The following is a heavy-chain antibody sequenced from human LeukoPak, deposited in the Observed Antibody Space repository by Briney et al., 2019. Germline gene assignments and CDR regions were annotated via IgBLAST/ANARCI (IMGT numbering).Heavy chain of an antibody. D-gene: IGHD3-9*01. CDR1: GGSFSGYY. CDR3: ARMLRYFDWFNYFDY. J-gene: IGHJ4*02. CDR2: INHSGST. Sequence: SETLSLTCAVYGGSFSGYYWSWIRQPPGKGLEWIGEINHSGSTNYNPSLKSRVTISVDTSKNQFSLKLSSVTAADTAVYYCARMLRYFDWFNYFDYWGQGTLVTVSS. V-gene: IGHV4-34*01.